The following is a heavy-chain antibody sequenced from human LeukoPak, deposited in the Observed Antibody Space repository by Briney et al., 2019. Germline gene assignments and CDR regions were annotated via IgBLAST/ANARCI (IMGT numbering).Heavy chain of an antibody. D-gene: IGHD3-10*01. CDR2: INWDGSST. Sequence: GGSLRLSCAASGFTFDDYGMSWVRQAPGKGLEWVSGINWDGSSTGYADSVKGRFTISRDNAKNSLYLQMNSLRAEDTALYYCARARRGSSYYTDYWGQGTLVTVSS. V-gene: IGHV3-20*04. J-gene: IGHJ4*02. CDR1: GFTFDDYG. CDR3: ARARRGSSYYTDY.